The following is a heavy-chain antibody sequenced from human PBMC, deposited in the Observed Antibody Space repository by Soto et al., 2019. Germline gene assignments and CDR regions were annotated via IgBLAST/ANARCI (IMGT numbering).Heavy chain of an antibody. J-gene: IGHJ5*02. CDR1: GFAFSSHS. D-gene: IGHD3-3*01. CDR2: FSSGSSTI. CDR3: ARDGGNCFDP. V-gene: IGHV3-48*02. Sequence: PGGPLRLSCAASGFAFSSHSMNWVRQAPGKGLEWVSYFSSGSSTIYYADSVKGRFTISRDNAQNSLYLQMNSLRDEDTAVYYCARDGGNCFDPWGQGTLVTVSS.